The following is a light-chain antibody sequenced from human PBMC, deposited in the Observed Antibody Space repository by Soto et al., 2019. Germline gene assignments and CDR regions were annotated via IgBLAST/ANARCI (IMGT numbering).Light chain of an antibody. J-gene: IGLJ1*01. CDR2: EVS. Sequence: QSALTQPPSASGSPGQSVTISCTGTSSDVGDYDYVSWYQHHPGKAPKLMIYEVSKRPSGVPARFSGSKYGNTASLTVSGLQAEDEADYYCSSYEGSNDYVFGTGTKLTVL. CDR1: SSDVGDYDY. CDR3: SSYEGSNDYV. V-gene: IGLV2-8*01.